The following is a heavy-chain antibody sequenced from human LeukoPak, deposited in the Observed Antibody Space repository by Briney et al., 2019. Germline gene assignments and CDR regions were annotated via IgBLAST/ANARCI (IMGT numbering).Heavy chain of an antibody. D-gene: IGHD3-9*01. CDR1: GGSISSYY. V-gene: IGHV4-59*01. CDR2: IYYSGST. Sequence: SETLSLTCTVSGGSISSYYWSWIRQPPGKGLEWIGYIYYSGSTNYNPSLKSQVTISVDTSKNQFSLKLSSVTAADTAVYYCARTPIKFDWDYYYHYGMDVWGQGTTVTVSS. CDR3: ARTPIKFDWDYYYHYGMDV. J-gene: IGHJ6*02.